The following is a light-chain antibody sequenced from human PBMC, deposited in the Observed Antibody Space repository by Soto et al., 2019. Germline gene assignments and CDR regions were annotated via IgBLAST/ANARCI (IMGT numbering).Light chain of an antibody. CDR2: SNN. CDR3: AAWDDSLNGVV. CDR1: SSDIGSST. J-gene: IGLJ2*01. V-gene: IGLV1-44*01. Sequence: QSVLTQPPSASGTPGQRGAISCPGSSSDIGSSTVNWHQQLPGTAPKLLLYSNNQRPSGVPDRFSGSKSGTSASLAIRGLQSEDEADYYCAAWDDSLNGVVFGGGTKLTVL.